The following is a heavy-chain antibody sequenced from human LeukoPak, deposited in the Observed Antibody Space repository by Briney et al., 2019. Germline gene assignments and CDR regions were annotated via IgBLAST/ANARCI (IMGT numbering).Heavy chain of an antibody. CDR2: GYFSGSI. V-gene: IGHV4-39*01. D-gene: IGHD6-13*01. CDR3: ARRIYLSSWRDY. Sequence: AETLSLTCTVSGGSISSSSYYWGWIRQPPGKGLEWIGNGYFSGSINDNPSIKSRVTISVDTSKNQFSRELTSVTAADTAVYYCARRIYLSSWRDYWGQGTLVAVSS. J-gene: IGHJ4*01. CDR1: GGSISSSSYY.